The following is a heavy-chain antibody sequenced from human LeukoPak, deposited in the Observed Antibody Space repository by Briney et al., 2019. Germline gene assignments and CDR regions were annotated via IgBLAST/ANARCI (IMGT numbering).Heavy chain of an antibody. CDR3: AREDGRSMGYFDY. CDR1: GGSINSYF. V-gene: IGHV4-59*12. J-gene: IGHJ4*02. Sequence: SETLSLTCTVSGGSINSYFWGWIRQPPGKGLEWIGYVYYSGSANYNPSLKSRVTMSVDTSKNQFSLKLSSVTAADTAVYYCAREDGRSMGYFDYWGQGTLVTVSS. D-gene: IGHD6-6*01. CDR2: VYYSGSA.